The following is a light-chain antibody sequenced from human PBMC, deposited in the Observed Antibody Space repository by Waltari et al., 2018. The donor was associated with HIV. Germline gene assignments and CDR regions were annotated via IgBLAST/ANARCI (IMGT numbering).Light chain of an antibody. CDR3: AAWDDSLNDSYV. V-gene: IGLV1-44*01. J-gene: IGLJ1*01. CDR2: SKN. Sequence: QSVLTQPPSASGTPGQRVTISCSGSSSNIGSNAVNWYQQLPGTAPKSRIYSKNQRPSACRDRCSGSKSGTSASLAISGLQSDDEADYYCAAWDDSLNDSYVFGPGTKVTVL. CDR1: SSNIGSNA.